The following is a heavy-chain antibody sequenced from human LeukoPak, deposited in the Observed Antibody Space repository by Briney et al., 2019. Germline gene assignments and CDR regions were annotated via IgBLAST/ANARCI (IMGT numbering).Heavy chain of an antibody. CDR3: ARSGDPVVQDL. D-gene: IGHD3-3*01. CDR1: GFTFSSYW. V-gene: IGHV3-7*03. J-gene: IGHJ5*02. CDR2: INQDGHEN. Sequence: PGGSLRLSCAASGFTFSSYWMSWVRQVPGKGLECVANINQDGHENHYVDSVKGRFTISRDDVQNSLYLQMNSLRADDTAVYYCARSGDPVVQDLWGQGTLATVSS.